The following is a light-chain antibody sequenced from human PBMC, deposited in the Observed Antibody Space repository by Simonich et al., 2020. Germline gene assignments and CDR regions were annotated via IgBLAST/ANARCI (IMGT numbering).Light chain of an antibody. CDR2: EGS. CDR1: SSIVGSYNL. Sequence: QSALTQPASVSGSPGQSITISCTGTSSIVGSYNLVSWYQQPPGKAPKLMIYEGSKRPSGVSKRFSGSKSGNTASLTISGLQAEDEADYYCCSYAGSVVFGGGTKLTVL. CDR3: CSYAGSVV. J-gene: IGLJ2*01. V-gene: IGLV2-23*01.